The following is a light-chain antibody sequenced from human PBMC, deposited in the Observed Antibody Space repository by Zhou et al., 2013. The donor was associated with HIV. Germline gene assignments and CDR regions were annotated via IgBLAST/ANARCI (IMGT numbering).Light chain of an antibody. V-gene: IGKV3-15*01. Sequence: EIVLTQSPGTLSLSPGERATLSCRASQSLSGDLAWYQQKPGRAPRLLIYGASTRATGIPARFSGSGSGTEFTLTISSMQSEDFAVYYCQQYNNWPLTFGGGTKVEIK. CDR3: QQYNNWPLT. J-gene: IGKJ4*01. CDR1: QSLSGD. CDR2: GAS.